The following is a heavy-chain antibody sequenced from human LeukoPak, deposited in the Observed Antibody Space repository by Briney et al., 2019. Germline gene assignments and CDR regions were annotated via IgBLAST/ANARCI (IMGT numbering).Heavy chain of an antibody. Sequence: PGGSLRLSCSASGFTFSDYAMSWVRQAPGKGLEWVSFITDSGSSTYYADSVKGRFTISRDNSKNMLYLQLNSLRAEDTAVYYCAKGDPPTYYDILTGQDYWGQGTLVTVSS. V-gene: IGHV3-23*01. D-gene: IGHD3-9*01. CDR3: AKGDPPTYYDILTGQDY. CDR2: ITDSGSST. J-gene: IGHJ4*02. CDR1: GFTFSDYA.